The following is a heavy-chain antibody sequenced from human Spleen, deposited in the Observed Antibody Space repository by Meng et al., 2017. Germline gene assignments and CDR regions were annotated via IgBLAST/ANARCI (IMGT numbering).Heavy chain of an antibody. V-gene: IGHV1-46*01. CDR1: GYTFTSHY. CDR3: ARDGGVVGTTWGKDFQH. D-gene: IGHD1-26*01. CDR2: INPSSTGT. Sequence: ASVKVSCKASGYTFTSHYIHWVRQAPGQGLEWMGIINPSSTGTVYAQKFQGRVTMTRDTSTSTVYMELSSLRSEDTAVFYCARDGGVVGTTWGKDFQHWGQGTRVTVSS. J-gene: IGHJ1*01.